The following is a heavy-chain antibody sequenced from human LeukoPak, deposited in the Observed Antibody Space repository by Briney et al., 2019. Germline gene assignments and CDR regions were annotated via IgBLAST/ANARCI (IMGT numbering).Heavy chain of an antibody. D-gene: IGHD4-23*01. J-gene: IGHJ4*02. Sequence: GWSLRLSCAASGFTFDDYAMHWVRQAPGKGLEWVSGISWNSGSIGYADSVKGRFTISRDNAKNSLYLQMNSLRAEDTALYYCAKGSRWYVFDYWGQGTLVTVSS. CDR2: ISWNSGSI. V-gene: IGHV3-9*01. CDR3: AKGSRWYVFDY. CDR1: GFTFDDYA.